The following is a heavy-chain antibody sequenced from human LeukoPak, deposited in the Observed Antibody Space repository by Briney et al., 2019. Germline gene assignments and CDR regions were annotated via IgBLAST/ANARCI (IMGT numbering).Heavy chain of an antibody. J-gene: IGHJ4*02. Sequence: GGSLRLSCAASGFTFSSYAMSWVRQAPGKGLEWVSAISGSGGSTYYADSVKGRFTISRDNSKNTLYLQMNSLRAEDTAVYYCSYGSGSYYTPSFDYWGQGTLVTASS. D-gene: IGHD3-10*01. CDR3: SYGSGSYYTPSFDY. V-gene: IGHV3-23*01. CDR1: GFTFSSYA. CDR2: ISGSGGST.